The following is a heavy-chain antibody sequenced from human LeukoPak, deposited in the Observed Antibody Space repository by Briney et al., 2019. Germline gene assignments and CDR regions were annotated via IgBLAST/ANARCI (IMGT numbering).Heavy chain of an antibody. CDR1: EYTFSVYH. D-gene: IGHD1-14*01. CDR2: INPDSGDT. J-gene: IGHJ3*01. CDR3: ARYLPTPGDDFDF. V-gene: IGHV1-2*02. Sequence: ASVKVSCKASEYTFSVYHIHWVRQAPGQGLEWMAWINPDSGDTNYAQKFQGRVTMTRDTSISTAYMELSRLRSDDTAVYYCARYLPTPGDDFDFWGQGTMVTVSS.